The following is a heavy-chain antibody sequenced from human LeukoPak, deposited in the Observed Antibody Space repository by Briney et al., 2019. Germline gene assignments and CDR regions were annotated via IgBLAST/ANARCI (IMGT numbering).Heavy chain of an antibody. CDR1: GGSISSGGYS. D-gene: IGHD4-11*01. CDR3: ARGLATVTVLFDY. V-gene: IGHV4-30-2*01. CDR2: IYHSGST. Sequence: SETPSLTCAVSGGSISSGGYSWSWIRQPPGKGLEWIGYIYHSGSTYYNPSLKSRVTISVDRSKNQFSLKLSSVTAADTAVYYCARGLATVTVLFDYWGQGTLVTVSS. J-gene: IGHJ4*02.